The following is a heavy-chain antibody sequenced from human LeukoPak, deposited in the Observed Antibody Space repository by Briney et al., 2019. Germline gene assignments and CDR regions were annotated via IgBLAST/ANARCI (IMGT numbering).Heavy chain of an antibody. D-gene: IGHD5-12*01. V-gene: IGHV1-8*03. CDR1: GYAFTSYD. CDR2: MNPNSGNT. CDR3: ARGSGYEGFDP. J-gene: IGHJ5*02. Sequence: GASVKVSCKASGYAFTSYDINWVRQATGQGLEWMGWMNPNSGNTDYAQKFQGRVTITRNTSISTAYMELSSLRSEDTAVYYCARGSGYEGFDPWGQGTLVTVSS.